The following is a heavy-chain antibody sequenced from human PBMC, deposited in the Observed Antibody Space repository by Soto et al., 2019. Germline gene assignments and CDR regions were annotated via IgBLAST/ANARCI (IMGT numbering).Heavy chain of an antibody. Sequence: QVQLVQSGAEVKKPGASVKVSCKASGYTFTSYGISWVRQAPGQGHEWMGWISAYNGNTNYAQKLRGRGTMTTVTSTSSAYMVLRSLSADDTAGYHCARGYGDYVCDYWGEGTLVTVSS. CDR1: GYTFTSYG. CDR2: ISAYNGNT. D-gene: IGHD4-17*01. J-gene: IGHJ4*02. CDR3: ARGYGDYVCDY. V-gene: IGHV1-18*01.